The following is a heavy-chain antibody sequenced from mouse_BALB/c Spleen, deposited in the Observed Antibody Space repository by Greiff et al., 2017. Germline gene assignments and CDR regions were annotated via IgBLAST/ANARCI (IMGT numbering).Heavy chain of an antibody. CDR2: INPNNGGT. V-gene: IGHV1-18*01. D-gene: IGHD3-2*01. J-gene: IGHJ4*01. CDR3: ARGTARATYAMDY. Sequence: VQLQHSGPELVKPGASVKIPCKASGYTFTDYNMDWVKQSPGKSLEWIGDINPNNGGTIYNQKFKGKATLAVDKSSSTAYMELRSLTSEDTAVYYGARGTARATYAMDYWGQGTSVTVSS. CDR1: GYTFTDYN.